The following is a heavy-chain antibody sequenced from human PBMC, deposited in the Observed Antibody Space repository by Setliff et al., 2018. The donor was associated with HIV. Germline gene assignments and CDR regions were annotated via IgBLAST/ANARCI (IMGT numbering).Heavy chain of an antibody. CDR1: GYKFTNYW. Sequence: GESLKISCKGSGYKFTNYWIGWVRQMPGKGLEWMGIIYPGDSDTRYSPSFEGQVTISADKSISTAYLQWSSLKASDTAMYYCARLGYYHFWSGPEGYMDVWGKGTTVTVSS. CDR3: ARLGYYHFWSGPEGYMDV. CDR2: IYPGDSDT. D-gene: IGHD3-3*01. V-gene: IGHV5-51*01. J-gene: IGHJ6*03.